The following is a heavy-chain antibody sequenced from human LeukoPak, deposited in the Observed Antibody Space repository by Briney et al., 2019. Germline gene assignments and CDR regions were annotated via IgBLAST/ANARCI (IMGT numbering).Heavy chain of an antibody. J-gene: IGHJ5*02. CDR1: GGSFSGYY. Sequence: SETLSLTCAVSGGSFSGYYWSWIRQPPGKGLEWIGEINHSGSTNYNPSLKSRVTISLDTSNNQFSLKLSSVTAADAAVYYCARSSPWDNWFDPWGQGTLVTVSS. CDR3: ARSSPWDNWFDP. D-gene: IGHD1-26*01. CDR2: INHSGST. V-gene: IGHV4-34*01.